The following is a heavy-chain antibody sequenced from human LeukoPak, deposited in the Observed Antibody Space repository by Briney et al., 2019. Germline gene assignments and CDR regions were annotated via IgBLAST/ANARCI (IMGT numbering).Heavy chain of an antibody. V-gene: IGHV3-21*01. CDR1: GFTFTTYS. Sequence: GGSLRLSCAASGFTFTTYSMNWVRQAPGKGLEWVSSISSSSTYIYYADSVKGRFTISRDNAKNSLYLQMNSLRAEDTALYYCAPSCGSGSYPLDFWGQGTLVTVSS. CDR3: APSCGSGSYPLDF. D-gene: IGHD3-10*01. CDR2: ISSSSTYI. J-gene: IGHJ4*02.